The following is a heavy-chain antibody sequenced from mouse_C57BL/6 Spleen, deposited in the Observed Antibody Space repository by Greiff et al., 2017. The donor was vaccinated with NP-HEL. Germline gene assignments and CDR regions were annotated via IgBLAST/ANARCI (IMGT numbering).Heavy chain of an antibody. CDR2: IDPETGGT. J-gene: IGHJ2*01. CDR1: GYTFTDYE. CDR3: TRHYYGSSPSYFDY. V-gene: IGHV1-15*01. Sequence: VKLQQSGAELVRPGASVTLSCKASGYTFTDYEMHWVKQTPVHGLEWIGAIDPETGGTAYNQKFKGKAILTADKSSSTAYMELRSLTSEDSAVYYCTRHYYGSSPSYFDYWGQGTTLTVSS. D-gene: IGHD1-1*01.